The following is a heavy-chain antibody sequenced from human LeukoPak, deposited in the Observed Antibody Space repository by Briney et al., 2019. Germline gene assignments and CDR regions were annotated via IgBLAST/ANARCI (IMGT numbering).Heavy chain of an antibody. CDR1: GGSISSYY. CDR3: ASNDYYGSGSWY. J-gene: IGHJ4*02. Sequence: LSETLSLTCTVSGGSISSYYWSWIRQPPGKGLEWIGYIYYSGSTNYNPSLKSRVTISVDTSKNQFSLKLGSVTAADTAVYYCASNDYYGSGSWYWGQGTLVTVSS. V-gene: IGHV4-59*01. D-gene: IGHD3-10*01. CDR2: IYYSGST.